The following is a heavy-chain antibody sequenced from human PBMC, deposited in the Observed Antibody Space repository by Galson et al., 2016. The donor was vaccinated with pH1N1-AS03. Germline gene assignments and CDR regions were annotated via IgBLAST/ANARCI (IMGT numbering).Heavy chain of an antibody. J-gene: IGHJ4*02. CDR1: GFIFSSYE. D-gene: IGHD3-10*01. V-gene: IGHV3-48*03. CDR3: ATGVASVTGSGALGY. Sequence: LRLSCAASGFIFSSYEMNWVRQAPGKGLEWVSYIDSGGDNKDYADSVRGRFTISRDSATDSVHLRMDNLRIEDTAVYYCATGVASVTGSGALGYWSQGMLVAVSS. CDR2: IDSGGDNK.